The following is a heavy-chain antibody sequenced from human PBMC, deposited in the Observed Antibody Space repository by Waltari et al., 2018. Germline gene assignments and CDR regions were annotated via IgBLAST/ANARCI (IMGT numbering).Heavy chain of an antibody. J-gene: IGHJ4*02. D-gene: IGHD5-18*01. CDR1: GGSLSRHY. CDR3: ARDLTAQGIGY. Sequence: QVQLQESGPGLVKPSATLSLTCTVSGGSLSRHYWSWIRQPPGKGLEWIGYIYYSGSTNYNPSLKSRVTISVDTSKNQFSLKLSSVTAADTAVYYCARDLTAQGIGYWGQGTLVTVSS. V-gene: IGHV4-59*11. CDR2: IYYSGST.